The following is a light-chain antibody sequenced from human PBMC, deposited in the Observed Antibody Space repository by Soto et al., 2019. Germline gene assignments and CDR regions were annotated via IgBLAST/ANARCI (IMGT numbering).Light chain of an antibody. CDR1: QGISSW. CDR2: AAS. J-gene: IGKJ3*01. Sequence: DIQMTQSPSSVSASVGDRVTITCRASQGISSWLVWFQQKPGKAPKLLIYAASSLQSAVPSRFSGSGSGTDFTLTISSLQPEDFATYYCQQANSFPFTFGPGTKVDIK. CDR3: QQANSFPFT. V-gene: IGKV1-12*01.